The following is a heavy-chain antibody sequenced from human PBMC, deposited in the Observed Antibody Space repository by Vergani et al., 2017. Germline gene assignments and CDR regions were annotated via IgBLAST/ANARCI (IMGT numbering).Heavy chain of an antibody. CDR3: ARDPDIVEVPAAPYSNYYYGMDV. CDR1: GYTFTSYG. Sequence: QVHLVQSGAEVKKPGASVTVSCKASGYTFTSYGISWVRQAPGQGLEWMGWISAYNGNTNYAQKLQGRVTMTTDTSTSTAYMELRSLRSDDTAVYYCARDPDIVEVPAAPYSNYYYGMDVWGQGTTVTVSS. D-gene: IGHD2-2*01. CDR2: ISAYNGNT. J-gene: IGHJ6*02. V-gene: IGHV1-18*04.